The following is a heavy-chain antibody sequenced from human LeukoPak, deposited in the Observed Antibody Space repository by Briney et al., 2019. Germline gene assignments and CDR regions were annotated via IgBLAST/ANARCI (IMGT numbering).Heavy chain of an antibody. V-gene: IGHV1-2*02. CDR1: GYTFTGYY. CDR3: ARDLSGYCSSTSCYTEGGY. Sequence: WASVKVSCKASGYTFTGYYMHWVRPAPGQGLEWMGWINPNSGGTNYAQKFQGRVTMTRDTSISTAYMELSRLRSDDTAVYYCARDLSGYCSSTSCYTEGGYWGQGTLVTVSS. J-gene: IGHJ4*02. D-gene: IGHD2-2*02. CDR2: INPNSGGT.